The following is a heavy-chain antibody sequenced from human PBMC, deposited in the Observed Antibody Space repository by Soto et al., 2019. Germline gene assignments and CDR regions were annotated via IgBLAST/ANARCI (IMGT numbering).Heavy chain of an antibody. Sequence: PSETLSLTCTVSGGSVSSGSYYWSWIRQPPGKGLEWIGYIYYSGSTNYNPSLKSRVTISVDTSKNQFSLKLSSVTAADTAVYYCARFTRVGTKTKKDYYGMDVWGQGTTVTVYS. CDR2: IYYSGST. CDR1: GGSVSSGSYY. J-gene: IGHJ6*02. D-gene: IGHD1-26*01. CDR3: ARFTRVGTKTKKDYYGMDV. V-gene: IGHV4-61*01.